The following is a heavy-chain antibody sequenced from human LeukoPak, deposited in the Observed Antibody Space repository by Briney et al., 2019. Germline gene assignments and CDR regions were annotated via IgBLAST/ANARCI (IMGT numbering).Heavy chain of an antibody. V-gene: IGHV1-69*13. CDR1: GYTFTGYY. CDR2: IIPIFGTA. Sequence: SVKVSCRASGYTFTGYYMHWVRQAPGQGLEWMGGIIPIFGTAYYAQKFQGRVTITADESTSTAYMELSSLRSEDTAVYYCARDARHRYCSSTSCYRGWFDPWGQGTLVTVSS. CDR3: ARDARHRYCSSTSCYRGWFDP. J-gene: IGHJ5*02. D-gene: IGHD2-2*01.